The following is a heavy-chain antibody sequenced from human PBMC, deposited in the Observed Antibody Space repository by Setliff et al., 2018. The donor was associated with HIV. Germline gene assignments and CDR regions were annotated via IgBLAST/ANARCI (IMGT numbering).Heavy chain of an antibody. V-gene: IGHV4-31*03. CDR1: GGSISSGGYY. J-gene: IGHJ4*02. Sequence: SETLSLTCTVSGGSISSGGYYWSWIRQQPGKGLEWIGYIYYSGSTYYNPSLKSRVTISVDTSKNQFSLKLSSVTAADTAIYFCARGRVFCNGDSCYHLDYWGQGIPVTVSS. CDR3: ARGRVFCNGDSCYHLDY. D-gene: IGHD2-15*01. CDR2: IYYSGST.